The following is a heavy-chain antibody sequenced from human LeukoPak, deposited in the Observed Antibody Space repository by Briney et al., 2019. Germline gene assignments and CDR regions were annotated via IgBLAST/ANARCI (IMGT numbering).Heavy chain of an antibody. V-gene: IGHV3-11*04. CDR3: ASYTAGSKYYYYYYMDV. CDR1: GFTFSDYY. D-gene: IGHD3-10*01. Sequence: GGSLRLSCAASGFTFSDYYMSWIRQAPGKGLEWVSYISSSGSTIYYADSVKGRFTISRDNAKNSLYLQMNSLRAEDTAVYYCASYTAGSKYYYYYYMDVWGKGTTVTVSS. J-gene: IGHJ6*03. CDR2: ISSSGSTI.